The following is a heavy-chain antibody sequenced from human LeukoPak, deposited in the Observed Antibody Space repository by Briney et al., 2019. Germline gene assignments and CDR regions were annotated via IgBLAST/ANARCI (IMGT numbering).Heavy chain of an antibody. D-gene: IGHD3-22*01. V-gene: IGHV3-21*01. Sequence: GGSLRLSCAASGFTFSSYSMSWVRQAPGKGLEWVSSISSSSSYIYYADSVKGRFTISRDNAKNSLYLQMNSLRAEDTAVYYCARDGLVDSSGYYYPSASHFDYWGQGTLVTVSS. CDR1: GFTFSSYS. CDR3: ARDGLVDSSGYYYPSASHFDY. CDR2: ISSSSSYI. J-gene: IGHJ4*02.